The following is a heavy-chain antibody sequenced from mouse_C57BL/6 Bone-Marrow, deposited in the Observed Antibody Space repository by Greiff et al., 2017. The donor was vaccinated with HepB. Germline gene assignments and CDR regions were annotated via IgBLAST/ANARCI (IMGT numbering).Heavy chain of an antibody. J-gene: IGHJ2*01. Sequence: EVQLQQPGAELVKPGASVKLSCKASGYTFTDYNMDWVKQSHGKSLEWIGDINPNNGGTIYNQKFKGKATLTVDKSSSTAYMELRSLTSEDTAVYYCARKNYYGSSYHFDYWGQGTTLTVSS. CDR3: ARKNYYGSSYHFDY. V-gene: IGHV1-18*01. CDR1: GYTFTDYN. D-gene: IGHD1-1*01. CDR2: INPNNGGT.